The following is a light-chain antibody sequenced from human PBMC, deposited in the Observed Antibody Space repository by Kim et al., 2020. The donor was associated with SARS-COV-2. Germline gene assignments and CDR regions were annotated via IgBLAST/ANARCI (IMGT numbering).Light chain of an antibody. J-gene: IGKJ2*01. V-gene: IGKV2-28*01. CDR2: LGS. CDR1: PYLLPSNGHNN. Sequence: ASISCRSHPYLLPSNGHNNLDWYLQKRGQSPQLLIYLGSNRASGVPARFGGSGSNIDFTLNCSRVEAEDCRIYYCIHTLRPPPMYTFGQGTRLQI. CDR3: IHTLRPPPMYT.